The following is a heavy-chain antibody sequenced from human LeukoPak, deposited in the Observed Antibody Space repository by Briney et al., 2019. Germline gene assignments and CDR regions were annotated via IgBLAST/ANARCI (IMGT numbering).Heavy chain of an antibody. V-gene: IGHV3-7*04. J-gene: IGHJ5*02. D-gene: IGHD3-3*01. CDR2: IKQDGSEK. CDR3: AGGLGFLIGS. CDR1: GFTFSSYY. Sequence: PGGSLRLSCAASGFTFSSYYMAWVRQAPGKGLEWVANIKQDGSEKYYLGSVKGRFTISRDNAKNSLFLQLNSLRVEDTAVYFCAGGLGFLIGSWGQGTLVTVSS.